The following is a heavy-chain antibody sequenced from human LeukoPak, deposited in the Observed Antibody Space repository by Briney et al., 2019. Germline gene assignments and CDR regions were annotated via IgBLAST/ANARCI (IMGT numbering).Heavy chain of an antibody. CDR2: INPNSGGT. V-gene: IGHV1-2*04. CDR3: ARAAWSSSSWYADYYYGMDV. J-gene: IGHJ6*02. D-gene: IGHD6-13*01. Sequence: GASVKVSCKASGYTFTGYYMHWVRQAPGQGLEWMGWINPNSGGTNYAQKFQGWVTMTRDTSISTAYMELSRLRSDDTAVYYCARAAWSSSSWYADYYYGMDVWGQGTTATVSS. CDR1: GYTFTGYY.